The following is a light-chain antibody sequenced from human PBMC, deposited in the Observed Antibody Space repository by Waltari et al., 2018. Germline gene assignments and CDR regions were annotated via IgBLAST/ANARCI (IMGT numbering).Light chain of an antibody. J-gene: IGKJ2*01. Sequence: DIQMTQSPSTLSASVGDRVTITCRDSQSISSWLAWYQQKPGKAPKLLIYKASSLESGVPSRFSGSGSGTEFTLTISSLQPDDFATYYCQQYNSYSRTFGQGTKLEI. CDR3: QQYNSYSRT. CDR1: QSISSW. CDR2: KAS. V-gene: IGKV1-5*03.